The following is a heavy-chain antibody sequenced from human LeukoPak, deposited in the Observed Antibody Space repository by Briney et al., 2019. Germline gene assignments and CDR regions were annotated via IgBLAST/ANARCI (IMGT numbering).Heavy chain of an antibody. Sequence: SQTLSLTCAVSGGSISSGGYSWSWIRQPPGKGLEWIGYIYHSGSTYYNPSLKSRVTISVDRSKNQFSLKLSSVTAADTAVYYCARGYNWNSWAHDDFDIWGQGTMVTVSS. CDR1: GGSISSGGYS. V-gene: IGHV4-30-2*01. CDR3: ARGYNWNSWAHDDFDI. D-gene: IGHD1-1*01. J-gene: IGHJ3*02. CDR2: IYHSGST.